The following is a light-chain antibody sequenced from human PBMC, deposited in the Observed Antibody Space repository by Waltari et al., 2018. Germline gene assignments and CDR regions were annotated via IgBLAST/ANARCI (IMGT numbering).Light chain of an antibody. Sequence: QSVLTQPPSVSGAPGQRITISCTGSSSNLGGPPDGFAVHWYQQLPGTAPKPLCVGNSVRPSGRLGRFSGSKSGTSASLAITGRRADDGADYYCQAYDISLSSTVFGTGTRVTVL. CDR3: QAYDISLSSTV. CDR1: SSNLGGPPDGFA. CDR2: GNS. V-gene: IGLV1-40*01. J-gene: IGLJ1*01.